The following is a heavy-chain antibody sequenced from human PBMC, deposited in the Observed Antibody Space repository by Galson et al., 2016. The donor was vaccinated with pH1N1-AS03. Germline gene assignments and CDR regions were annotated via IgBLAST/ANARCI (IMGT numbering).Heavy chain of an antibody. V-gene: IGHV1-8*01. D-gene: IGHD3-10*01. CDR2: MNPNSGNT. Sequence: SVKVSCKASGYTFTNYDINWVRQATGQGLEWMGWMNPNSGNTAYAQRLQGRVTMTRNTSITTAYMELSSLRAEDTAVYYCARGLKSRGYYHDSGGTRVGILGPGNTVTVSS. CDR3: ARGLKSRGYYHDSGGTRVGI. J-gene: IGHJ6*02. CDR1: GYTFTNYD.